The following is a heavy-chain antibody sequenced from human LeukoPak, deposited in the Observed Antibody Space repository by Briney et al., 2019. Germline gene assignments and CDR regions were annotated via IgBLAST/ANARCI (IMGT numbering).Heavy chain of an antibody. J-gene: IGHJ4*02. CDR3: ARALVGSYKYYFDS. Sequence: ASVKVSCVASGFTLTSHYMHWVRQAPGQGLEWMGMITLNGYTNYAQKFQGRVAMTGDTSTSTVYMELSSLRSEDTAVYFCARALVGSYKYYFDSWGQGTLVTVSS. CDR2: ITLNGYT. V-gene: IGHV1-46*01. CDR1: GFTLTSHY. D-gene: IGHD3-10*01.